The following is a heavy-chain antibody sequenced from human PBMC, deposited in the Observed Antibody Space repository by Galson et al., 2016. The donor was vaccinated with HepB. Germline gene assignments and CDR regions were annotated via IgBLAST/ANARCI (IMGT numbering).Heavy chain of an antibody. CDR3: ARDPVRLAAAGHLDS. CDR1: GFIVSSHY. CDR2: IYSGGAT. J-gene: IGHJ5*01. V-gene: IGHV3-53*01. D-gene: IGHD6-13*01. Sequence: SLRLSCAGSGFIVSSHYMNWVRQPPGKGLEWVAIIYSGGATYYADSVKGRFTISRDHPKNTVYLQMNSLRAEDTAVYYCARDPVRLAAAGHLDSWGQGTLVTVSS.